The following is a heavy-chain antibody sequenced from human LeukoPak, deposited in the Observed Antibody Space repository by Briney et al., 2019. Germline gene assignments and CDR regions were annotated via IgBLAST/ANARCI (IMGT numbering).Heavy chain of an antibody. CDR1: GGTFSSYA. V-gene: IGHV1-69*04. CDR2: IIPILGIA. Sequence: SVKVSCKASGGTFSSYAISWVRPAPGQGLEWMGRIIPILGIANYAQKFQGRVTITADKSTSTAYMELSSLRSEDTAVYYCARVRDTAMVTGAFDIWGQGTMVTVSS. J-gene: IGHJ3*02. CDR3: ARVRDTAMVTGAFDI. D-gene: IGHD5-18*01.